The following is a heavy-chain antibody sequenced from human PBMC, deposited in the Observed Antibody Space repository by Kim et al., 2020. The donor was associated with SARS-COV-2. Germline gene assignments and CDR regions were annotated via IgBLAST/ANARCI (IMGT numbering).Heavy chain of an antibody. J-gene: IGHJ3*02. Sequence: SYAQKFQRRVTMTRDTSTSTVYMELSSLRSEDTAVYYCAGVSGRGDAFDIWGQGTMVTVSS. D-gene: IGHD6-19*01. V-gene: IGHV1-46*01. CDR3: AGVSGRGDAFDI.